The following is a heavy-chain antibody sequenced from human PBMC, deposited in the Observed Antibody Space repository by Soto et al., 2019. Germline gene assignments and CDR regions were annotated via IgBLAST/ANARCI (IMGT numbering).Heavy chain of an antibody. D-gene: IGHD3-3*01. V-gene: IGHV4-31*03. Sequence: KPSETLSLTCTVSGGSISSGGYYWSWIRQHPGKGLEWIGYIYYSGSTYYNPSLKSRVTISVDTSKNQFSLKLSSVTAADTAVYYCARVAYYDFWSGYYDFDYWGQGTLVTVSS. CDR1: GGSISSGGYY. J-gene: IGHJ4*02. CDR3: ARVAYYDFWSGYYDFDY. CDR2: IYYSGST.